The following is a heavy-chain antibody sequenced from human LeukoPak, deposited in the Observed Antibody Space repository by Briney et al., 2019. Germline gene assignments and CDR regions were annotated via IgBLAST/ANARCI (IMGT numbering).Heavy chain of an antibody. D-gene: IGHD1-26*01. CDR1: GGSFSGYY. CDR3: ARGRRESIVGAKTEFDY. J-gene: IGHJ4*02. Sequence: PSETLSLTCAVYGGSFSGYYWSWIRQPPGKGLEWIGEINHSGNTNYNPSLKSRVTISVDTSKNQFSLKLSSVTAADTAVYYCARGRRESIVGAKTEFDYWGQGTLVTVSS. V-gene: IGHV4-34*01. CDR2: INHSGNT.